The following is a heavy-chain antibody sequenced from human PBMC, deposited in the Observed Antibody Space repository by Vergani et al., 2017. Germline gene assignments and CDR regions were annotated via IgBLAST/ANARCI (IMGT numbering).Heavy chain of an antibody. D-gene: IGHD3-22*01. Sequence: QLVQSGPEVKKPGTSVKVSCKASGYTFTSYGISWVRQAPGQGLEWMGWISAYNGNTNYAQKLQGRVTMTTDTSTSTAYMELRSLRSDDTAVYYCARDKGDYYDSSGYPTYYFDYWGQGTLVTVSS. J-gene: IGHJ4*02. CDR1: GYTFTSYG. CDR2: ISAYNGNT. V-gene: IGHV1-18*04. CDR3: ARDKGDYYDSSGYPTYYFDY.